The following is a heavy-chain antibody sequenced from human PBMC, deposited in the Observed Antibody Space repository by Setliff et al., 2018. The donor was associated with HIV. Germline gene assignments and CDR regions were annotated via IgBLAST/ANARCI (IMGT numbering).Heavy chain of an antibody. Sequence: GGSLRLSCAANGITFSSYAMTWVRQAPGKGLNWVSSITASGGKTYYADSMKGRFTISRDNSENTLYLQMNSLRTDDTAIYYCVKPYTGYYYDGSVYDDFWGQGTLVTVSS. J-gene: IGHJ4*02. V-gene: IGHV3-23*01. CDR1: GITFSSYA. D-gene: IGHD3-22*01. CDR3: VKPYTGYYYDGSVYDDF. CDR2: ITASGGKT.